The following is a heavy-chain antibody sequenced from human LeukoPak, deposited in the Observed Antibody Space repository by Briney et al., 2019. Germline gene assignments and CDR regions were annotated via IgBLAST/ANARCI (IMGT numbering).Heavy chain of an antibody. D-gene: IGHD1-1*01. J-gene: IGHJ4*02. CDR2: INPNSGGT. CDR1: GYTFTANY. CDR3: ATNDRDY. V-gene: IGHV1-2*02. Sequence: ASVKVSCKAPGYTFTANYMHWVRQAPGQGLEWMGWINPNSGGTKYAQKFQGRVTMTRDTSISTAYMELSRLRSDDTAVYYCATNDRDYWGQGTLVTVSS.